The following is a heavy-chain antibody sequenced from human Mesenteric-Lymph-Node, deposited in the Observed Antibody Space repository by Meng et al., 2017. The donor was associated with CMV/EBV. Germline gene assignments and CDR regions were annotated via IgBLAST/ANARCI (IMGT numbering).Heavy chain of an antibody. V-gene: IGHV4-61*01. CDR2: IYYSGST. CDR1: GGSVSSGSYY. CDR3: ARVVPAAIRGGYWFDP. D-gene: IGHD2-2*02. Sequence: SETLSLTCTVSGGSVSSGSYYWSWIRQPPGKGLEWIGYIYYSGSTNYNPSLKSRVTISVDTSKNQFSLKLSSVTAADTAVYYCARVVPAAIRGGYWFDPWGQGTLVTVSS. J-gene: IGHJ5*02.